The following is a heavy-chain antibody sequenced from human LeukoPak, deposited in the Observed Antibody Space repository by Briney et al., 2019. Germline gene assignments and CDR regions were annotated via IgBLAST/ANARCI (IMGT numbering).Heavy chain of an antibody. V-gene: IGHV3-30-3*01. Sequence: GGPLRLSCAASGFTFSSYAMHWVRQAPGKGLEWVAVISYDGSNKYYADSVKGRFTISRDNSKNTLYLQMNSLRAEDTAVYYCARGVAQLLSPRMDVWGKGTTVTVSS. J-gene: IGHJ6*04. CDR3: ARGVAQLLSPRMDV. CDR2: ISYDGSNK. D-gene: IGHD2-2*01. CDR1: GFTFSSYA.